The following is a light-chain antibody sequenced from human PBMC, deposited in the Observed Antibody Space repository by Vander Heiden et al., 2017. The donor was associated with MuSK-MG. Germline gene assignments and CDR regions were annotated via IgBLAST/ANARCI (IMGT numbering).Light chain of an antibody. CDR2: KVG. J-gene: IGLJ2*01. Sequence: QSTPTQAASVSGSPGQSTTISCTGTYSDVGFYNYVSWYQQHPGKAPKLKIYKVGDRPSGVSNRFSGSKSGNTASLTITGLQAEDEADYYCSSYTSSGTVIFGGGTKLTVL. V-gene: IGLV2-14*01. CDR3: SSYTSSGTVI. CDR1: YSDVGFYNY.